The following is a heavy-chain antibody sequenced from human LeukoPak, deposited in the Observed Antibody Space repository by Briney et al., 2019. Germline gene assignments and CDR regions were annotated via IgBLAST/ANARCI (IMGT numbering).Heavy chain of an antibody. CDR2: IIPILGIA. J-gene: IGHJ4*02. V-gene: IGHV1-69*04. CDR1: GGTFSSYA. CDR3: ARDRLLCSGGSCYSIAFDY. D-gene: IGHD2-15*01. Sequence: ASVKVSCKASGGTFSSYAISWVRQAPGQGLEWMVRIIPILGIANYAQKFQGRVTITADKSTSTAYMELSSLRSEDTAVYYCARDRLLCSGGSCYSIAFDYWGQGTLVTVSS.